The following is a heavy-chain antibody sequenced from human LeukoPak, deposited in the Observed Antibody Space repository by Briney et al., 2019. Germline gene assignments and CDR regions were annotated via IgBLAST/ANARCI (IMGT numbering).Heavy chain of an antibody. J-gene: IGHJ4*02. V-gene: IGHV3-33*06. CDR1: GFTFSSYG. D-gene: IGHD1-26*01. Sequence: GGSLRLSCAASGFTFSSYGMHWVRQAPGKGLEWVAVIWYDGSDKYYADSVKGRFTISRDNSKNTLYLQMNSLGAEDTAVYYCAKVLSGSQDYWGQGTLVTVFS. CDR3: AKVLSGSQDY. CDR2: IWYDGSDK.